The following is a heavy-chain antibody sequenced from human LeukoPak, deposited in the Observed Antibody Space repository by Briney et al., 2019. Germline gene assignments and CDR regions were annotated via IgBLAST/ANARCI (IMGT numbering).Heavy chain of an antibody. CDR1: GYTFTGYY. V-gene: IGHV1-2*06. Sequence: GASVKVPCKASGYTFTGYYMHWVRQAPGQGLEWMGRINPNSGGTNYAQKFQGRVTMTRDTSISTAYMELSGLRSDDTAVYYCATLTTAAGIGGDYWGQGTLVTVSS. CDR3: ATLTTAAGIGGDY. CDR2: INPNSGGT. J-gene: IGHJ4*02. D-gene: IGHD6-13*01.